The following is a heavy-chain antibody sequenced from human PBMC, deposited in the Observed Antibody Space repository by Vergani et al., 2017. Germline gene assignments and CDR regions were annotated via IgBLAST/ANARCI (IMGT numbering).Heavy chain of an antibody. D-gene: IGHD2-2*01. CDR3: ARDLYCSSTSCYWDAFDI. Sequence: QVQLVQSGAEVKKPGASVKVSCKASGYTFTSYGISWVRQAPGQGLEWMGWISAYNGNKNYAQKLQGRVTMTTDTSTSTAYMELRSLRSDDTAVYYCARDLYCSSTSCYWDAFDIWGQGTMVTVSS. J-gene: IGHJ3*02. V-gene: IGHV1-18*01. CDR1: GYTFTSYG. CDR2: ISAYNGNK.